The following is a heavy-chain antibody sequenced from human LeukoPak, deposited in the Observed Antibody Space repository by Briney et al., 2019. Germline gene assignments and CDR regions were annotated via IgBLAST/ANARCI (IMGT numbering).Heavy chain of an antibody. V-gene: IGHV3-23*01. CDR2: IVSAGGST. Sequence: GGSLRLSCAASGFTFSSCAMSWVRQAPGKGLEWVSGIVSAGGSTYYADSVKGRFTISRDNSKSTLSLQMDSLRAEDTAVYYCAKGYSSGWRTYFDYWGQGTLVTVSS. D-gene: IGHD6-19*01. CDR1: GFTFSSCA. CDR3: AKGYSSGWRTYFDY. J-gene: IGHJ4*02.